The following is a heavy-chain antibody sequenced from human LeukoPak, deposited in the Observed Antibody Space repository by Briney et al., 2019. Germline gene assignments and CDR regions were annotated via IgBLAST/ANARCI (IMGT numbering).Heavy chain of an antibody. CDR1: GFTFSSYW. J-gene: IGHJ4*02. V-gene: IGHV3-74*01. D-gene: IGHD5-18*01. CDR2: INGDGSGT. Sequence: GGSLRLSCAASGFTFSSYWIHWVRQAPGKGLVWVSRINGDGSGTGYADSVKGRFTISRDNAKNTLYLQMNSLRAEDTAVYYCARGVTPGDYWSQGTLVTVSS. CDR3: ARGVTPGDY.